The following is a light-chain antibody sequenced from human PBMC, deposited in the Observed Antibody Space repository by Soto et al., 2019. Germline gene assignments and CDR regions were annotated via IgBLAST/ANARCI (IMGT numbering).Light chain of an antibody. CDR2: EVS. CDR1: SSDVGGYNF. V-gene: IGLV2-8*01. CDR3: SSYGGSNNLNWL. J-gene: IGLJ3*02. Sequence: QSVLTQPPSASGSPGQSVTISCTGTSSDVGGYNFVSWYQQQPGKAPKLLIYEVSKRPSGVPDRFSGYKSGYTASLTVSGLQAEDEADYYCSSYGGSNNLNWLFGGGTKLTVL.